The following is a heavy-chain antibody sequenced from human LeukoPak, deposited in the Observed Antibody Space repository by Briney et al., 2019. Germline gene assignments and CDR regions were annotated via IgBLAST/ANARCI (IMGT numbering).Heavy chain of an antibody. Sequence: PSETLSLTCTVSGGSISSYYWSWVRQPPGKGLEWIGEIYHSGSTNYNPSLKSRVTISVDKSKNQFSLKLSSVTAADTAVYYCAREHCSSTSCYYKKEDWFDPWGQGTLVTVSS. CDR3: AREHCSSTSCYYKKEDWFDP. D-gene: IGHD2-2*01. J-gene: IGHJ5*02. CDR1: GGSISSYY. V-gene: IGHV4-59*12. CDR2: IYHSGST.